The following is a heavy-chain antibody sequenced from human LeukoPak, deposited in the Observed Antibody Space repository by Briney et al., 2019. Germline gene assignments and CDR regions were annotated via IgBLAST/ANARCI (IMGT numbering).Heavy chain of an antibody. Sequence: GGSLRLSCAASGFTLSSNDMSWVGQAPGKGLEWVSVIYSGGSTYYADSVKGRFTISRDNSKNTLYLQMNSLRAEDTAVYYCASRRDYGINCWGQGTLVTVSS. D-gene: IGHD4-17*01. J-gene: IGHJ4*02. CDR1: GFTLSSND. CDR2: IYSGGST. CDR3: ASRRDYGINC. V-gene: IGHV3-53*01.